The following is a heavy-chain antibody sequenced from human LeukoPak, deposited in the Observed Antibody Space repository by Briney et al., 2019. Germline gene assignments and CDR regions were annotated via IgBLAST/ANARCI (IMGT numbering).Heavy chain of an antibody. J-gene: IGHJ4*02. Sequence: GGSLRLSCAASGFTFSSYGMYWVRQAPGKGLEWVSLISWDEISTYYADSVKGRFTISRDNSKDSLYLQMNSLRTEDTALYYCAKDPSRGYYYFDYWGQGTLVTVSS. CDR3: AKDPSRGYYYFDY. CDR2: ISWDEIST. V-gene: IGHV3-43*02. D-gene: IGHD6-25*01. CDR1: GFTFSSYG.